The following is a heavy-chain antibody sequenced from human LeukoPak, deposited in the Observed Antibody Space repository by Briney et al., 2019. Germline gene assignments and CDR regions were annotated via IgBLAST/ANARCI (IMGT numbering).Heavy chain of an antibody. Sequence: ASVKVSCKASGYTFTSYDINWVRQATGQGLEWMGWMNPNSGNTGYAQEFQGRVTITRNTSISTAYMELSSLRSEDTAVYYCVRFGELLYDWYYDYWGQGTLVTVSS. CDR2: MNPNSGNT. CDR1: GYTFTSYD. D-gene: IGHD3-10*01. V-gene: IGHV1-8*03. CDR3: VRFGELLYDWYYDY. J-gene: IGHJ4*02.